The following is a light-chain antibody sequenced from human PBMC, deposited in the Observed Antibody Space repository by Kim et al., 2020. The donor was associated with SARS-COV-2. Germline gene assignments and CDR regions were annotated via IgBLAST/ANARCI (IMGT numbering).Light chain of an antibody. V-gene: IGKV3-20*01. J-gene: IGKJ1*01. Sequence: EIVLTQSPGTLSLSPGERATLSCRASQSVSSNYLAWYQQKPGQAPRLLIYGASSRATAIPDRFSGSGSGTDFTLTISRLEPEDCAVYYCQQYGSSPWTFGQGNKVDIK. CDR1: QSVSSNY. CDR2: GAS. CDR3: QQYGSSPWT.